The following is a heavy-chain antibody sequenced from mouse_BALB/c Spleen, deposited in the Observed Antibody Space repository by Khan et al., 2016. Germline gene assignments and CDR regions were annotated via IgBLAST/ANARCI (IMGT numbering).Heavy chain of an antibody. V-gene: IGHV1-20*02. CDR1: GYSFTGYF. J-gene: IGHJ4*01. CDR3: TLLWVRRDDYTMDY. CDR2: INPYSGDT. Sequence: VQLQQSGPELVKPGTSVKISCKASGYSFTGYFMNWVMQSHGRGLEWIGRINPYSGDTFYNQKFKDKAKLTVDLSSSTAHMELRSLSSEDSAVSYCTLLWVRRDDYTMDYWGRGTSVTVSS. D-gene: IGHD2-2*01.